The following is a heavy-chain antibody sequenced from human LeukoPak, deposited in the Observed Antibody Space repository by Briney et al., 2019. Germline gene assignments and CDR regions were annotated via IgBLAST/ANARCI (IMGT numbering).Heavy chain of an antibody. CDR1: GFTFSSYA. CDR2: ISYDGSNK. CDR3: ARGGGYCSSTSCYPLGN. Sequence: PGGSLRLSCAASGFTFSSYAMHWVRQAPGKGLEGVAVISYDGSNKYYADSVKGRFTISRDNSKNTLYLQMNSLRAEDTAVYYCARGGGYCSSTSCYPLGNWGQGTLVTVSS. D-gene: IGHD2-2*01. V-gene: IGHV3-30-3*01. J-gene: IGHJ4*02.